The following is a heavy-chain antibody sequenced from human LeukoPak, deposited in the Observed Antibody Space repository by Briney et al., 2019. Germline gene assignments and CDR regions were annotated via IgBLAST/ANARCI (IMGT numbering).Heavy chain of an antibody. J-gene: IGHJ4*02. CDR1: GFTFSSYD. D-gene: IGHD5-18*01. V-gene: IGHV3-48*03. Sequence: GGSLRLSCAASGFTFSSYDMNWVRQAPGKGLEWVAHIPTSGAGIYYADSVKGRFTISRDNAKNSLFLQMNTLRGEDTAVYYCARDGDTTRLLKNYSDCWGQGTLVNVSS. CDR2: IPTSGAGI. CDR3: ARDGDTTRLLKNYSDC.